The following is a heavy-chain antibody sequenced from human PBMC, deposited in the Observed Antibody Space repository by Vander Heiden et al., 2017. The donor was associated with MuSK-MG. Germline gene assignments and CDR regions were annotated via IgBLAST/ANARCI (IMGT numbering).Heavy chain of an antibody. V-gene: IGHV3-15*01. Sequence: EEHLVESGGGLVKPGGSLRLSCVGSDFIFSNAWMSWVRQAPGKGLEWVGRIKSKPDGGATEYAAPVKGRFTISRDDSKSMVYLQMNSLKTEDTGIYYCTTGLYLDHWGQGNLVTVSS. CDR2: IKSKPDGGAT. J-gene: IGHJ4*02. CDR3: TTGLYLDH. CDR1: DFIFSNAW.